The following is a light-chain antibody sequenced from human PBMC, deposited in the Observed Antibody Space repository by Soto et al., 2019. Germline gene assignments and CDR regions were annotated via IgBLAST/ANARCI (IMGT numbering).Light chain of an antibody. J-gene: IGKJ1*01. CDR2: DAS. Sequence: DIPMTQSPSTLSASVGDRVTITCRASQSISSWLAWYQQKPGKAPKLLIFDASSLESGVPSRFSGSGSGTEFTLTISSLQPDDFATHYCQQYNSYSRTFGQGTKVEIK. V-gene: IGKV1-5*01. CDR1: QSISSW. CDR3: QQYNSYSRT.